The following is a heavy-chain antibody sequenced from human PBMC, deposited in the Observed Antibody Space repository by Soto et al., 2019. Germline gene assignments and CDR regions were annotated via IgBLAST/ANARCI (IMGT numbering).Heavy chain of an antibody. D-gene: IGHD3-3*01. J-gene: IGHJ1*01. CDR1: GGTFSSYA. CDR2: FDPVDGDT. V-gene: IGHV1-69*10. Sequence: GASVKVSCKASGGTFSSYAISWVRQAPGKGLEWMGGFDPVDGDTIYAQKFQGRVTLTTDTSTDTAYMHLRSLTSDDTAIYYCARERQGRYDFWGQGTLVTVSS. CDR3: ARERQGRYDF.